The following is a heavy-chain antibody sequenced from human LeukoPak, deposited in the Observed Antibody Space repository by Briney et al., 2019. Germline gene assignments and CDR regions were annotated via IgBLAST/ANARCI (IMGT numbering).Heavy chain of an antibody. CDR2: INGDGRNI. Sequence: GGSLRLSCVASGFTFSSYWMHWVRQDPRKGLVWVSRINGDGRNINYADSVRGRFTISRDNAKNTLYLQMNTLRVEDTAVYYCARGMVTTRSNDAFDIWSQGTMVTVSS. CDR1: GFTFSSYW. V-gene: IGHV3-74*01. J-gene: IGHJ3*02. CDR3: ARGMVTTRSNDAFDI. D-gene: IGHD4-17*01.